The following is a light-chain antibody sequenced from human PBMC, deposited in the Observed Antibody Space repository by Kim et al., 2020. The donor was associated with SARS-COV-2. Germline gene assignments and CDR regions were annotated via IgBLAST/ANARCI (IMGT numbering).Light chain of an antibody. CDR1: QSVSSY. CDR2: DAS. V-gene: IGKV3-11*01. CDR3: QQRSNWPGNT. Sequence: EIVLTQSPATLSLSPGERATLSCRASQSVSSYLAWYQQKPGQAPRLLIYDASNRATGIPARFSGSGSGTDFTLTISSLEPEDFAVYYCQQRSNWPGNTFGQETKLEIK. J-gene: IGKJ2*01.